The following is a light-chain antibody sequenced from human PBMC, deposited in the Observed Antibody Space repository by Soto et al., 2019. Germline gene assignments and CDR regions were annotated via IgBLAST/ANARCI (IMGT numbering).Light chain of an antibody. CDR2: DAS. CDR3: QHYNSYSWP. Sequence: DVQMTQSPYTLSASVGDRVTITCRASQSISSWLAWYQQKPGKAPKLLIYDASSLESGVPSRFSGSGSGTEFTLTISSLQPDDFATYYCQHYNSYSWPVGQGTKAAIK. V-gene: IGKV1-5*01. CDR1: QSISSW. J-gene: IGKJ1*01.